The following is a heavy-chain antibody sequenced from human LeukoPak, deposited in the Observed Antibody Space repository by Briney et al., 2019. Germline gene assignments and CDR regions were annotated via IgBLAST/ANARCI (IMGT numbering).Heavy chain of an antibody. CDR3: ARHIKSSVVVAATGVGWFDP. CDR2: IYYSGST. D-gene: IGHD2-15*01. V-gene: IGHV4-39*01. J-gene: IGHJ5*02. Sequence: KPSETLSLTCTVSGGSISSSSYYWGWIRQPPGKGLEWIGSIYYSGSTYYNPSLKSRVTISVDTSKNQFSLKLSSVTAADTAVYYCARHIKSSVVVAATGVGWFDPWGQGTLVTVSS. CDR1: GGSISSSSYY.